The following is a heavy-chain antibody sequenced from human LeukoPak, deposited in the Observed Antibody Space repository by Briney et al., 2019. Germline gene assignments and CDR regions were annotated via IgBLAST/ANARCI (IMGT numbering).Heavy chain of an antibody. CDR3: ARPHYYDSSGYYDY. D-gene: IGHD3-22*01. CDR1: GFTFGDYA. J-gene: IGHJ4*02. CDR2: ISGSDGST. Sequence: GGSLRLSCTASGFTFGDYAMSWFRQAPGKGLEWVSSISGSDGSTYYADSVKGRFTISRDNSKNTLYLHMNSLRAEDTAVYYCARPHYYDSSGYYDYWGQGTLVTVSS. V-gene: IGHV3-23*01.